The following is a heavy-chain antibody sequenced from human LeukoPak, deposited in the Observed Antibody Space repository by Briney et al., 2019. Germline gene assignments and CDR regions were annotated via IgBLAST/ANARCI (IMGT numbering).Heavy chain of an antibody. CDR3: AVSGIAAAGKGEVGFDY. J-gene: IGHJ4*02. V-gene: IGHV1-58*02. D-gene: IGHD6-13*01. Sequence: TPVKVSCKASGFTFTSSAMQWVRQARGQRLEWIGWIVVGSGNTNYAQKLQERVTITRDMSTSTAYMELSSLRSEDTAVYYCAVSGIAAAGKGEVGFDYWGQGTLVTVSS. CDR1: GFTFTSSA. CDR2: IVVGSGNT.